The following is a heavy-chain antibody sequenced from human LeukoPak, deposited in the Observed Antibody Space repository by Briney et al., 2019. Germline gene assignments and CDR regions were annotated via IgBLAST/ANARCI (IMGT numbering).Heavy chain of an antibody. V-gene: IGHV4-34*01. J-gene: IGHJ4*02. CDR2: INHSGST. D-gene: IGHD2-2*01. Sequence: PSETLSLTCAVYGGSFSGYYWSWIRQPPGKGLEWIGEINHSGSTNYNPSLKSRVTISVDTSKNQFSLKLSSVTAADTAVYYCARPQCSSTSCYYYFDYWGQGTMVTVSS. CDR1: GGSFSGYY. CDR3: ARPQCSSTSCYYYFDY.